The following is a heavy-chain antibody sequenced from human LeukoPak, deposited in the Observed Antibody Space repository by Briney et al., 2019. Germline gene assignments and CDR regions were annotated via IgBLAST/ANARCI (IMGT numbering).Heavy chain of an antibody. J-gene: IGHJ4*02. CDR2: INYSGTT. Sequence: SETLSLTCTVSAGSISNADYYWGWIRQPPGKGLEWIGSINYSGTTYYNPSLKTRVTMSVDTSKNQFSLKLSSVTAADTAVYYCASQPTTVIGVVYWGQGTLVTVSS. CDR1: AGSISNADYY. D-gene: IGHD4-11*01. CDR3: ASQPTTVIGVVY. V-gene: IGHV4-39*01.